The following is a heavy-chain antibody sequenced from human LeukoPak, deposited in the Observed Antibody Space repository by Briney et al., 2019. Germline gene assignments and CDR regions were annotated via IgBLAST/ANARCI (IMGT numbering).Heavy chain of an antibody. V-gene: IGHV4-59*01. CDR3: ARVVTTVTTYVDY. CDR1: GVSISSYY. D-gene: IGHD4-4*01. CDR2: IYYSGST. J-gene: IGHJ4*02. Sequence: SETLSLTCTGSGVSISSYYWSWIRQPPGNGLKWIGYIYYSGSTNYNPSLKSRVTITVDTTKNQFSMKVSSVTAADTAVYYCARVVTTVTTYVDYWGQGTLVTVSS.